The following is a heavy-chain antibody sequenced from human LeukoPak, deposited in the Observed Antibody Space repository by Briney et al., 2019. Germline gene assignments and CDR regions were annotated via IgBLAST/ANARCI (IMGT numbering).Heavy chain of an antibody. CDR2: IYYSGDT. CDR3: ASILLWFGELSWGFDP. V-gene: IGHV4-59*08. D-gene: IGHD3-10*01. Sequence: SETLSLTCTVSRGSISGYSWSWIRQSPGGGLEWIGYIYYSGDTAYNPSLRSRVTMSVDTSKNQFSLKLSSVTAADTAVYYCASILLWFGELSWGFDPWGQGTLVTVSS. CDR1: RGSISGYS. J-gene: IGHJ5*02.